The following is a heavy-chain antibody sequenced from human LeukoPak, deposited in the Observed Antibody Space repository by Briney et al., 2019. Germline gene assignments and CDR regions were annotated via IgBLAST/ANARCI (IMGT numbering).Heavy chain of an antibody. CDR3: ARTSEWELVRY. J-gene: IGHJ4*02. D-gene: IGHD1-26*01. CDR1: GYAISSGFY. V-gene: IGHV4-38-2*02. CDR2: IHHSGGT. Sequence: SETLSLTCTVSGYAISSGFYWGWIRQPPGKGLEWIGAIHHSGGTYYNPSLKSRVTISIDTSKNHFSLKLSSVTAADTAVYYCARTSEWELVRYWGQGTLVTVSS.